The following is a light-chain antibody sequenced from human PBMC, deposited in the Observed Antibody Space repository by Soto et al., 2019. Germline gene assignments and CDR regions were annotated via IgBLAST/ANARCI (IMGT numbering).Light chain of an antibody. CDR2: EVS. CDR3: SSYAGSNQRV. V-gene: IGLV2-8*01. Sequence: QSALTQPPSASGSPGQSVTISCTGTSSDVGGYNYVSWYQQHPGKAPKLMIYEVSKRPSGVPDRFSGSKSGNTASLTVSGLQAEDEADYYCSSYAGSNQRVFGGGTKLTVL. CDR1: SSDVGGYNY. J-gene: IGLJ2*01.